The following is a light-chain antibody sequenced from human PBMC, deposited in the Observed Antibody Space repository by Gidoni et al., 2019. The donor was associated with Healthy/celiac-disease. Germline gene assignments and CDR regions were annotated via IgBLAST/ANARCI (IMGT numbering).Light chain of an antibody. CDR1: QSVSSN. CDR3: QQYNNWPPWT. V-gene: IGKV3-15*01. Sequence: EIVMTQSPATLSVSPGERATLSCRASQSVSSNLAWYQQKPGQAPRLLIYGASTRATGIPARFSGSGSGTDFTLTISSLQSEDFAVYYCQQYNNWPPWTFXQXTKVDIK. J-gene: IGKJ1*01. CDR2: GAS.